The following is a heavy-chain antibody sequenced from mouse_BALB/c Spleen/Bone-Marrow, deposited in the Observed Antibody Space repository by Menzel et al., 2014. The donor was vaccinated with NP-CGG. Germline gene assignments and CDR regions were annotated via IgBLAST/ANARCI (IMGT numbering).Heavy chain of an antibody. CDR3: ARDLDY. V-gene: IGHV1S137*01. J-gene: IGHJ2*01. CDR1: GYTFTDYA. Sequence: QVQLQQSGAELVRPGVSVKISCKGSGYTFTDYAMHWVKQSHAKSLEWIGVISTYYGDATYNQEFEGKATMTVDKSSSTAYMELARLTSEDSAIYYCARDLDYWGQGTTLTVSS. CDR2: ISTYYGDA.